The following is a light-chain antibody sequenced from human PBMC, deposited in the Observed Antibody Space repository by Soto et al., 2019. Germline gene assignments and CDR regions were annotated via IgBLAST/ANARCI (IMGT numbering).Light chain of an antibody. V-gene: IGKV3-15*01. Sequence: MTQSPSSLSASVGDRVTITCRASQDIRKYVAWYQQKPGQAPRLLIYGAFIRAPGFPVRFRGTGSGSKFTLTISSLKSEDGALYFCQQYDKWPYTFGQGTNLELK. CDR3: QQYDKWPYT. J-gene: IGKJ2*01. CDR1: QDIRKY. CDR2: GAF.